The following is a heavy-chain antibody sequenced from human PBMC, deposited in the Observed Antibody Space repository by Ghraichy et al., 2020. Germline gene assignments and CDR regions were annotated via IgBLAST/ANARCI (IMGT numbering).Heavy chain of an antibody. J-gene: IGHJ3*02. CDR2: IWHDGSNK. CDR1: GFIFSNYG. D-gene: IGHD3-10*01. Sequence: GESLNISCGASGFIFSNYGMHWVRQAPGKGLEWVAGIWHDGSNKYYADSVKGRFTISRDNSKNTLYLQMNSLRAEDTAVYYCARDLYGFVGEGNAFDIWGQGTMVTVSS. CDR3: ARDLYGFVGEGNAFDI. V-gene: IGHV3-33*01.